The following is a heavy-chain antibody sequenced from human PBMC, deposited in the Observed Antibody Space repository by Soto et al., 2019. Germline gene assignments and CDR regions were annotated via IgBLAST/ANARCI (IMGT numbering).Heavy chain of an antibody. CDR3: ARVVAVAGTRDAFDI. CDR1: GGSISSGGYY. V-gene: IGHV4-31*03. D-gene: IGHD6-19*01. Sequence: PSETLSLTCTVSGGSISSGGYYWSWIRQHPGKGLEWIGYIYYSGSTYYNPSLKSRVTISVDTSKNQFSLKLSSVTAAYTAVYYCARVVAVAGTRDAFDIWGQGTMVTVSS. J-gene: IGHJ3*02. CDR2: IYYSGST.